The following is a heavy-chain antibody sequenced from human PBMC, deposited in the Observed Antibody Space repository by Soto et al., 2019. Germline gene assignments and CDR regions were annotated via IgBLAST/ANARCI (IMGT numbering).Heavy chain of an antibody. V-gene: IGHV3-48*03. CDR1: GFTFSAYE. CDR3: ARERDAGGYRFDI. J-gene: IGHJ3*02. D-gene: IGHD5-12*01. Sequence: EVQLVESGGGLVQPGGSLRLSCAASGFTFSAYEIHWVRQAPGEGLEWVSYISSGGGTKYYADSVKGRFTISRDNAQSSLYLQMNSLRVDDTAIYYCARERDAGGYRFDIWGQGTMVTVSS. CDR2: ISSGGGTK.